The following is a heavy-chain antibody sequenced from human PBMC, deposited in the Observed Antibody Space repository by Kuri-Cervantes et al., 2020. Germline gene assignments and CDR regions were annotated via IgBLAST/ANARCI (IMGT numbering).Heavy chain of an antibody. V-gene: IGHV4-34*01. CDR1: GGSFSGYY. D-gene: IGHD1-26*01. CDR3: ARASGSSDNFDY. J-gene: IGHJ4*02. Sequence: SETLSLTCAVYGGSFSGYYWSWIRQPPGKGLEWIGEINHSGSTNYNPSLKSRVTISVDTSKNQFSLKLSSVTAADTAVYYCARASGSSDNFDYWGQGALVTVSS. CDR2: INHSGST.